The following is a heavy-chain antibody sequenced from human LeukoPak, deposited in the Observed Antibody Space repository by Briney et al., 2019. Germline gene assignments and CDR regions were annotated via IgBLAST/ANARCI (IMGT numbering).Heavy chain of an antibody. V-gene: IGHV3-53*01. CDR2: IFPDGQT. CDR3: ARANPVYGDFDY. J-gene: IGHJ4*02. Sequence: GGSLRLSRALSGLTVNDNYMSWVRQAPGKGLEWVTLIFPDGQTYYADFVQGRFSISRDMSRNSLFLDMGSLRAEDTAVFFCARANPVYGDFDYWGQGTLVTVSS. CDR1: GLTVNDNY. D-gene: IGHD4-17*01.